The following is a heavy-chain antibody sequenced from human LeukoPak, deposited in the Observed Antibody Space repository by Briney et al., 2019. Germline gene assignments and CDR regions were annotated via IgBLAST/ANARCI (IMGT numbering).Heavy chain of an antibody. V-gene: IGHV6-1*01. J-gene: IGHJ5*02. CDR3: ARDAEGYSGSWYYWFDP. Sequence: SQTLSLTCAISGDSVSSNSAAWNWIRQSPSRGLEWLGRTYYRSKWHNDYAVSVKSRITINPDTSKNQFSLQLNSVTPEDTAVYYCARDAEGYSGSWYYWFDPWGQGTLVTVSS. CDR1: GDSVSSNSAA. D-gene: IGHD6-13*01. CDR2: TYYRSKWHN.